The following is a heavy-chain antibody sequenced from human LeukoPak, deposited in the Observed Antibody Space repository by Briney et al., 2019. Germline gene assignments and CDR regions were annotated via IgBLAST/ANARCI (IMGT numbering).Heavy chain of an antibody. V-gene: IGHV3-53*01. CDR3: AREGPTTSFDY. J-gene: IGHJ4*02. Sequence: PGGSLGLSCTASGFTVSSNYMNWVRQAPGKGLEWVSVIYSGGSTYYADSVKGRFTISRDNSKNTLYLQMTSLRAEDTAVYYCAREGPTTSFDYWGQGTLVTVSS. CDR1: GFTVSSNY. CDR2: IYSGGST. D-gene: IGHD1-26*01.